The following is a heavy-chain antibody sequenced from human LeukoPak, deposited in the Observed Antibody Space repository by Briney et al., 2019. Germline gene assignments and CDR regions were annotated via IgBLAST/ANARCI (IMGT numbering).Heavy chain of an antibody. CDR1: GFTFTSSA. CDR3: AATNYDFWSGMSGFDP. V-gene: IGHV1-58*02. CDR2: IVVGSGNT. Sequence: SVKVSCKASGFTFTSSAMQWVRQARGQRLEWIGWIVVGSGNTNYAQKFQERVTITSDMSTSTAYIELSSLRSEDTAVYYCAATNYDFWSGMSGFDPWGQGTLVTVSS. J-gene: IGHJ5*02. D-gene: IGHD3-3*01.